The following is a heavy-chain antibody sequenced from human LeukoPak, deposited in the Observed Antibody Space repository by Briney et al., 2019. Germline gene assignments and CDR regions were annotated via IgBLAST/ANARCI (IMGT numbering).Heavy chain of an antibody. CDR3: VRDLVWDTGRVDY. V-gene: IGHV3-7*01. CDR2: IKEDGSEK. Sequence: GGSLRLSCAASGYTFSSHWMSWVRQAPRKGLEWLANIKEDGSEKYYVDSVKGRFTISRDNAKNSLFLQMNSLRDEDTATYYCVRDLVWDTGRVDYWGQGTLVTVSS. J-gene: IGHJ4*02. D-gene: IGHD3/OR15-3a*01. CDR1: GYTFSSHW.